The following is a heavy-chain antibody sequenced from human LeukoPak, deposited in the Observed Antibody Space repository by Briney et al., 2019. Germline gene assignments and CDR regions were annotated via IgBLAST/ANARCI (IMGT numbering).Heavy chain of an antibody. J-gene: IGHJ4*02. V-gene: IGHV4-39*07. Sequence: SETLSLTCTGSGGSVSSSSYYWGWIRQPPGKGLEWIGSIYYSGSTYYNPSLKSRVTISVDTSKNQFSLKLSSVTAADTAVYYCARGSSSSIVAKPFDYWGQGTLVTVSS. CDR1: GGSVSSSSYY. CDR2: IYYSGST. D-gene: IGHD6-6*01. CDR3: ARGSSSSIVAKPFDY.